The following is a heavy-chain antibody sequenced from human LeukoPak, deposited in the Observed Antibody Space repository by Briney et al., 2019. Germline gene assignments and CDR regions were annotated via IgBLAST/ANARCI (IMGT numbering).Heavy chain of an antibody. J-gene: IGHJ4*02. Sequence: SETLSLTCTVSGGSISSGSHYWSWLRQPAGKGLEWIGRIYTSGRTNYNPSLKRRVTITIDMSKNQFSLKLSSVTAADTAVYYCASTYYDFWSGYLDFDYWGQGTLVTVSS. CDR3: ASTYYDFWSGYLDFDY. CDR2: IYTSGRT. D-gene: IGHD3-3*01. V-gene: IGHV4-61*02. CDR1: GGSISSGSHY.